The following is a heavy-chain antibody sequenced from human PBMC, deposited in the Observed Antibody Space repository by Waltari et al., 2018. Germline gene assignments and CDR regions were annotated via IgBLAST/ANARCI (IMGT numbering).Heavy chain of an antibody. CDR3: ARVGSSGVQFDY. V-gene: IGHV4-4*02. J-gene: IGHJ4*02. D-gene: IGHD6-19*01. Sequence: QVQLQESGPGLVKPSGTLSLTCAVSGGSISSSNWWSWVRQPTGKGLEWIGEIYHSGSTNCNPSFRGRVTISVDKSKNQFSLKLSSVTAADTAVYYCARVGSSGVQFDYWGQGTLVTVSS. CDR1: GGSISSSNW. CDR2: IYHSGST.